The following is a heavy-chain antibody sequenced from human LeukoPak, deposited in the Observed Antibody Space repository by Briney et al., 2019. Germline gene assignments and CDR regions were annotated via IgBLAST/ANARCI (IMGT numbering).Heavy chain of an antibody. Sequence: GGSLRLSCAASGFTFSSYSMNWVRQAPGKGLEWVGRIKSKTDGGTTDYAAPVKGRFTISRDDSKNTLYLQMNSLKTEDTAVYYCTTEGLVATDYYYGMDVWGQGTTVTVSS. CDR3: TTEGLVATDYYYGMDV. CDR1: GFTFSSYS. D-gene: IGHD5-12*01. V-gene: IGHV3-15*01. CDR2: IKSKTDGGTT. J-gene: IGHJ6*02.